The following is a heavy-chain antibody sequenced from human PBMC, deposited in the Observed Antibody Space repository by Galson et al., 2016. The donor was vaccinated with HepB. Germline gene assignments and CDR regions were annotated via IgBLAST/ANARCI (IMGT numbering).Heavy chain of an antibody. D-gene: IGHD3-10*01. Sequence: CAISGDSVYNNGAAWIWIRQSPSRGLEWLGRTFYRSTWENHYTGSVRNRITISPDTSRNQFSLHLNSVTPEDTAVYYCARAVMLGRGMDVWGQGTTVTVSS. J-gene: IGHJ6*02. CDR3: ARAVMLGRGMDV. V-gene: IGHV6-1*01. CDR2: TFYRSTWEN. CDR1: GDSVYNNGAA.